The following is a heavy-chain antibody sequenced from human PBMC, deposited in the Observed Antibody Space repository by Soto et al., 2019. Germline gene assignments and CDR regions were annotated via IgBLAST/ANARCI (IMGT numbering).Heavy chain of an antibody. Sequence: QVQLVQSGAEVKKPGASVKVSCKASGYTFTSYDINWVRQATGQGLEWMGWMNPNSGNTGDAQKIQGGVTITRTPIISKAYRVLSSVISEDTAVYYCARSGLAARRMDVWGQGTTVTVSS. CDR2: MNPNSGNT. D-gene: IGHD6-6*01. CDR3: ARSGLAARRMDV. V-gene: IGHV1-8*01. J-gene: IGHJ6*02. CDR1: GYTFTSYD.